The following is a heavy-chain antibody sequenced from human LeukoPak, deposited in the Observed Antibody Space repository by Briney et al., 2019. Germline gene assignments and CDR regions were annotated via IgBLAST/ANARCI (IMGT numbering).Heavy chain of an antibody. D-gene: IGHD3-22*01. CDR3: ARVLNYYDSSGYWDFDY. Sequence: SETLSLTCTVSGYSISSGYYWGWIRQPPGKGLEWIGSIYYSGSTYYNPSLKSRVTISVDTSKNQFSLKLSSVTAADTAVYYCARVLNYYDSSGYWDFDYWGQGTLVTVSS. V-gene: IGHV4-38-2*02. J-gene: IGHJ4*02. CDR2: IYYSGST. CDR1: GYSISSGYY.